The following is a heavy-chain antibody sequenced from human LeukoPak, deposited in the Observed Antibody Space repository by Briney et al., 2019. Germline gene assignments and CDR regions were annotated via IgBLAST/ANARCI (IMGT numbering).Heavy chain of an antibody. CDR2: IRYDGSNK. CDR1: GFTFCSYG. J-gene: IGHJ4*02. CDR3: AKLITGTTGGFDY. Sequence: GGSLRLSCAASGFTFCSYGMHWVRQAPGKGLEWVAFIRYDGSNKYYADSVKGRFTISRDNSKNTLYLQMNSLRAEDTAVYYCAKLITGTTGGFDYWGQGTLVTVSS. V-gene: IGHV3-30*02. D-gene: IGHD1-20*01.